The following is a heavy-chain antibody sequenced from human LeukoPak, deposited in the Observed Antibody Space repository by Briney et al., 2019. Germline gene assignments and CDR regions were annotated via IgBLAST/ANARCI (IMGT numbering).Heavy chain of an antibody. J-gene: IGHJ4*02. CDR3: AKDGYGSGSSNYFDY. Sequence: GGSLRLSCAASGFTFSSYGMHWVRQAPGKGLEWVALISFDGSNKYHADSVKGRFTISRDNSQNTLFLQMNSLRAEDSAVYYCAKDGYGSGSSNYFDYWGQGTLVTVSS. CDR2: ISFDGSNK. D-gene: IGHD3-10*01. V-gene: IGHV3-30*02. CDR1: GFTFSSYG.